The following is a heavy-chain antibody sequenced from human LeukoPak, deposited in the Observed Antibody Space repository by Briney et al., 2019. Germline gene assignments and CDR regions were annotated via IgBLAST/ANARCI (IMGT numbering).Heavy chain of an antibody. CDR1: GFTFSSYA. V-gene: IGHV3-30-3*01. Sequence: GGSLRLSCAASGFTFSSYAMHWVRQAPGKGLEWVAVISYDGSNKYYADSVKGRFTISRDNSKNTLYLQMNSLRAEDTAVYYCARVDLSYYYDSSGYLYWGQGTLVTVSS. CDR3: ARVDLSYYYDSSGYLY. J-gene: IGHJ4*02. CDR2: ISYDGSNK. D-gene: IGHD3-22*01.